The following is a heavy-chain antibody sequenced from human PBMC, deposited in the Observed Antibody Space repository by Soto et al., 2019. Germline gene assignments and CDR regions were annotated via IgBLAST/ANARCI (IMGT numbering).Heavy chain of an antibody. V-gene: IGHV1-3*01. J-gene: IGHJ4*02. CDR3: ATDSSNSGSYCFDY. Sequence: GASLKVSCKASGYTFTSYAMHWVRQAPGQRLEWMGWINAGNGNTKYSQKFQGRVTITRDTSASTAYMELSSLRSEDTAVYYCATDSSNSGSYCFDYWGQGTLVTVSS. CDR2: INAGNGNT. D-gene: IGHD1-26*01. CDR1: GYTFTSYA.